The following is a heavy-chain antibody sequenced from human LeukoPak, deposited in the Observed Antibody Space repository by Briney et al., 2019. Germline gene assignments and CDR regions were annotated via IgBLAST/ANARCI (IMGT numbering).Heavy chain of an antibody. D-gene: IGHD2-15*01. V-gene: IGHV1-8*03. CDR2: MNPNSGNT. Sequence: EASVKVSCKASGYTFTSYDINWVRQATGQGLEWMGWMNPNSGNTGYAQRFQGRVTITRNTSISTAYMELSRLRSDDTAVYYCARATEVVVVAATPFHFDPWGQGTLVTVSS. CDR3: ARATEVVVVAATPFHFDP. J-gene: IGHJ5*02. CDR1: GYTFTSYD.